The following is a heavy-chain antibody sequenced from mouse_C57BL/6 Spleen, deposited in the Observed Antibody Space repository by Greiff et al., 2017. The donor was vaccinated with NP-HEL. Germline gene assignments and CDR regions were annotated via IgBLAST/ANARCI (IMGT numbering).Heavy chain of an antibody. CDR3: TRFYYYGSSPNYFDY. Sequence: VQLQQSGAELVRPGASVTLSCKASGYTFTDYEMHWVKQTPVHGLEWIGAIDPETGGTAYNQKFKGKAILTADKSSSTAYMELRSLTSEDSAVYYCTRFYYYGSSPNYFDYWGQGTTLTVSS. D-gene: IGHD1-1*01. V-gene: IGHV1-15*01. CDR1: GYTFTDYE. CDR2: IDPETGGT. J-gene: IGHJ2*01.